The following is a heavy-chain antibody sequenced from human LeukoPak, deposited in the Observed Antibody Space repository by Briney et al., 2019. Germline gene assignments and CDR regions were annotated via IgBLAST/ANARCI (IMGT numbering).Heavy chain of an antibody. Sequence: PGGSLRLSCAASGFTFSGSAMHWVRQAPGKGLEWVSSISSSSSYIYYADSVKGRFTISRDNAKNSLYLQMNSLRAEDTAVYYCARDSIGPVSPFDYWGQGTLVTVSS. CDR1: GFTFSGSA. D-gene: IGHD4-17*01. J-gene: IGHJ4*02. CDR2: ISSSSSYI. CDR3: ARDSIGPVSPFDY. V-gene: IGHV3-21*01.